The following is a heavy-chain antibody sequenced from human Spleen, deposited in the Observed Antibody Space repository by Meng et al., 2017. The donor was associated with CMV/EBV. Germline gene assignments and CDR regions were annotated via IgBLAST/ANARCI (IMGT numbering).Heavy chain of an antibody. D-gene: IGHD3-3*01. CDR1: GFTFSRNG. V-gene: IGHV3-30*02. CDR2: IRYDERNK. CDR3: ATTYYDFWKGYSSKPLHDF. Sequence: GGSLRLSCAASGFTFSRNGMYWVRQATGKGLEWVAFIRYDERNKYYAKSVQGRFTISRDNSRNTLYLQMNSLRADDTAVYYCATTYYDFWKGYSSKPLHDFWGQGTPVTVSS. J-gene: IGHJ4*01.